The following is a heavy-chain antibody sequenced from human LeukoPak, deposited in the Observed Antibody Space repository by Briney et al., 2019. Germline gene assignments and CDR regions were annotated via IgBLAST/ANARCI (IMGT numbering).Heavy chain of an antibody. CDR1: GFTFRDYA. Sequence: GGSLRLSCTASGFTFRDYAMSWFRQAPGKGLEWVGFIRSKAYGGTTEYAASVKGRFTISRDDSKSIAYLQMNSLKTEDTAVYYCTRVKGYSGYDPGEDYYYGMDVWGQGTTVTVSS. CDR3: TRVKGYSGYDPGEDYYYGMDV. V-gene: IGHV3-49*03. J-gene: IGHJ6*02. CDR2: IRSKAYGGTT. D-gene: IGHD5-12*01.